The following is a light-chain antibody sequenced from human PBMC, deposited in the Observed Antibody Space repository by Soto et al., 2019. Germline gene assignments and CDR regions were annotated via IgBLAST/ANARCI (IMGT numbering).Light chain of an antibody. CDR3: QQYGSSPPVT. V-gene: IGKV3-20*01. CDR1: QSCSSN. Sequence: EIVLTQSPATLSVSPGERATLSCRASQSCSSNLAWYQQKPGRAPRLLIYGASSRATGIPDRFSGSGSGTDFTLTISRLEPEDFAVYYCQQYGSSPPVTFGGGTKVDIK. CDR2: GAS. J-gene: IGKJ4*01.